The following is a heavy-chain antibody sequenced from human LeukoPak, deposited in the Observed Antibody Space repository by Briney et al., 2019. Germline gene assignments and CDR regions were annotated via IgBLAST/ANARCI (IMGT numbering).Heavy chain of an antibody. D-gene: IGHD6-19*01. Sequence: GGTLRLSCAASGFTFSSYGMSWVRQAPGKGLVWVSAISGSGGSTYYADSVKGRFTISRDNSKNTLYLQMNSLRAEDTAVYYCAKDSSSGWFRGGAFDIWGQGTMVTVSS. J-gene: IGHJ3*02. CDR1: GFTFSSYG. V-gene: IGHV3-23*01. CDR2: ISGSGGST. CDR3: AKDSSSGWFRGGAFDI.